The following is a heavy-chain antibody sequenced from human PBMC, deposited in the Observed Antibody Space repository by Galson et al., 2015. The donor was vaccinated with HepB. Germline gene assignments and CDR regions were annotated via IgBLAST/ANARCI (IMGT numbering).Heavy chain of an antibody. D-gene: IGHD1-14*01. Sequence: SLRLSCAASGFTFDDYAMHWVRQAPGKGLEWVSLISWDGGSTYYADSVKGRFTISRDNSKNSLYLQMNSLRAEDTALYYCASGTVIDAFDIWGQGTMVTVSS. J-gene: IGHJ3*02. CDR1: GFTFDDYA. CDR2: ISWDGGST. V-gene: IGHV3-43D*03. CDR3: ASGTVIDAFDI.